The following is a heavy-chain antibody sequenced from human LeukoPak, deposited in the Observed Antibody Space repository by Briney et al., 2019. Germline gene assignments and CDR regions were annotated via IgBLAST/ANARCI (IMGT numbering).Heavy chain of an antibody. CDR1: DYTFTSYG. CDR3: ARAGYSSSWYVPDY. D-gene: IGHD6-13*01. CDR2: ISAYNGNT. J-gene: IGHJ4*02. V-gene: IGHV1-18*01. Sequence: ASVKVSCKASDYTFTSYGISWVRQAPGQGLEWMGWISAYNGNTNYAQKLQGRVTMTRDTSTSTVYMELSSLRSEDTAVYYCARAGYSSSWYVPDYWGQGTLVTVSS.